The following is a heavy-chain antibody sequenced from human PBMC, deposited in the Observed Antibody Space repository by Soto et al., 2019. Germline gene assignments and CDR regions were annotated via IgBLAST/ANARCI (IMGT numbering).Heavy chain of an antibody. J-gene: IGHJ4*02. V-gene: IGHV4-59*08. CDR2: IYYSGST. CDR3: ARGIYCSGGSCYFSVGYFDY. Sequence: PSETLSLTCTVSGGSISSYYWSWIRQPPGKGLEWIGYIYYSGSTNYNPSLKSRVTISVDTSKNQFSLKLSSVTAADTAVYYCARGIYCSGGSCYFSVGYFDYWGQGTLVTVSS. D-gene: IGHD2-15*01. CDR1: GGSISSYY.